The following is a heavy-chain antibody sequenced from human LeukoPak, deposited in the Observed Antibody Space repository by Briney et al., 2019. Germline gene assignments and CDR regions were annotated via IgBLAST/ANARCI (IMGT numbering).Heavy chain of an antibody. CDR2: ISSSSSYI. D-gene: IGHD3-9*01. J-gene: IGHJ4*02. Sequence: GSLRLSCAASGFTFSSYSMNWARQAPGKGLEWVSSISSSSSYIYYADSVKGRFTISRDNAKNSLYLQMNSLRAEDTAVYYCARDSVYYDILTGYYLEGPTFDYWGQGTLVTVSS. V-gene: IGHV3-21*01. CDR3: ARDSVYYDILTGYYLEGPTFDY. CDR1: GFTFSSYS.